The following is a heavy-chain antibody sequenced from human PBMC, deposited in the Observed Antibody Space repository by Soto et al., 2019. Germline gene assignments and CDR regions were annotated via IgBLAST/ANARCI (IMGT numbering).Heavy chain of an antibody. CDR1: GYTFSTYG. CDR3: ARLEHNFGPHDY. D-gene: IGHD1-1*01. Sequence: QVQLAQSGAEVKKPGASVTVSCKASGYTFSTYGISWVRQAPGQGLEWVGWISVHNGYTKYATELQGRVTVTTDPPTSTAYMELRSLRSDDSAVYYCARLEHNFGPHDYWGQGTLVTVTS. J-gene: IGHJ4*02. V-gene: IGHV1-18*01. CDR2: ISVHNGYT.